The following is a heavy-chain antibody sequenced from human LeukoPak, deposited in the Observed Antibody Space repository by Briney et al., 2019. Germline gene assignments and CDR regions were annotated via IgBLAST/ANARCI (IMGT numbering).Heavy chain of an antibody. D-gene: IGHD3-22*01. CDR3: AKSEVYYFGTSGGFDY. V-gene: IGHV3-30*18. CDR1: GFTFGTFG. CDR2: ISYDGSSE. J-gene: IGHJ4*02. Sequence: GRSLRLSCAASGFTFGTFGMHWVRQAPGKGLEGVAFISYDGSSEYDADSVKGRFTISRDNSENTVYLQMNSLRAEDTAVYYCAKSEVYYFGTSGGFDYWGQGTLVTVAS.